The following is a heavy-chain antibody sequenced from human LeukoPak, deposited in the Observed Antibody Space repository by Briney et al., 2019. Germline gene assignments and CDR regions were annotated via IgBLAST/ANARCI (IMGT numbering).Heavy chain of an antibody. CDR3: ARVAGSIDY. CDR1: GYTFTTYD. CDR2: MNPNSGYT. D-gene: IGHD6-19*01. V-gene: IGHV1-8*03. J-gene: IGHJ4*02. Sequence: ASVKVSCTASGYTFTTYDINWVRQATGQGLEWMGWMNPNSGYTDYAQKLQGRVTITRDTSISTAYMELSRLRSEDTAVYYCARVAGSIDYWGQGTLVTVSS.